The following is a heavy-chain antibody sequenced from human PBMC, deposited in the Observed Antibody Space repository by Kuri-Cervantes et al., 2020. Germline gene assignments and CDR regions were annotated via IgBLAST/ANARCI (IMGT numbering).Heavy chain of an antibody. V-gene: IGHV1-46*01. CDR2: INPSGGST. Sequence: GESLKISCAASGYTFTSYYMHWVRQAPGQGLEWMGIINPSGGSTSYAQKFQGRVTMTRDTSTSTVYMELSSLRSEDTAVYYCARGDPGLAVAGTAYYFDSWGQGTLVTVSS. D-gene: IGHD6-19*01. CDR3: ARGDPGLAVAGTAYYFDS. CDR1: GYTFTSYY. J-gene: IGHJ4*02.